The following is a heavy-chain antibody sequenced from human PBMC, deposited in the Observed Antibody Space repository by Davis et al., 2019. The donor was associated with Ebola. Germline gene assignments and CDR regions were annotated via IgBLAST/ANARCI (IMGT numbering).Heavy chain of an antibody. CDR1: GFTFSSYW. D-gene: IGHD3-3*01. Sequence: GESLKISCAASGFTFSSYWMSWVRQAPGKGLEWVANIKQDGSEKYYVDSVKGRFTISRDNSKNTLYLQMNSLRAEDTAVYYCAKDLRFLEWLRDGMDVWGQGTTVTVSS. J-gene: IGHJ6*02. CDR3: AKDLRFLEWLRDGMDV. V-gene: IGHV3-7*01. CDR2: IKQDGSEK.